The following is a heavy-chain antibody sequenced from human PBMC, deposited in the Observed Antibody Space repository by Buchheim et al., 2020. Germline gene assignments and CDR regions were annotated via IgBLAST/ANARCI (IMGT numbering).Heavy chain of an antibody. CDR2: IYYSGNT. CDR3: ARRDTLTTYSVDY. V-gene: IGHV4-39*01. J-gene: IGHJ4*02. Sequence: QLQLQESGPGLVKPSETLSLICSVSGGSISSSGYYWGWIRQPPGKGLEWIGNIYYSGNTYYNSSLKSRVTMSVDTSKNQFSLKLRSVTAADTAVYYCARRDTLTTYSVDYWGQGIL. CDR1: GGSISSSGYY. D-gene: IGHD2/OR15-2a*01.